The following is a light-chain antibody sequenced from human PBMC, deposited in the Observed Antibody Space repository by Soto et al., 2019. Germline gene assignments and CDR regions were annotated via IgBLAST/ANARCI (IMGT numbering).Light chain of an antibody. CDR1: QSISSW. CDR3: QQYKSYPWT. J-gene: IGKJ1*01. V-gene: IGKV1-5*03. CDR2: MES. Sequence: DIQMTQSPSTLSASVGDRVTITCRASQSISSWLAWYQQKPGKAPRLLIYMESSLESGVPSRFSGSGSGPEFTLTISSLQPDDFATYYCQQYKSYPWTFGQGTKVDIK.